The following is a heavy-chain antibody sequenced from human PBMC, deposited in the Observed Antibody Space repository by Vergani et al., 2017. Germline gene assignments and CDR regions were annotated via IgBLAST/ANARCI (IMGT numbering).Heavy chain of an antibody. Sequence: QLQLQESGPGLVKPSETLSLTCTVSGGSISSSSYYWGWIRQPPGKGLEWIGSIYYSGSTYYHPSLKSRVPISVDTSKIQFSLKLSSVTAADTAVYYCSGPSTGAGAGELFGELWDAFDIWGQGTMVTVSS. V-gene: IGHV4-39*01. J-gene: IGHJ3*02. CDR3: SGPSTGAGAGELFGELWDAFDI. CDR2: IYYSGST. D-gene: IGHD3-10*02. CDR1: GGSISSSSYY.